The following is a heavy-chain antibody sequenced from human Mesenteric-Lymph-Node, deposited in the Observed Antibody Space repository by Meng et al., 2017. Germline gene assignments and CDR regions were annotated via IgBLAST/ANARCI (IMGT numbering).Heavy chain of an antibody. CDR2: TNPNSGNT. CDR3: AGVSRLRFLEWPSQFGGMDV. Sequence: ASVKVSCKASGYTFTSYDINWVRQATGQGLEWMGWTNPNSGNTGYAQKFQGRVTMTRNTSISTAYMELSSLRSEDTAVYYCAGVSRLRFLEWPSQFGGMDVWGQGTTVTVSS. V-gene: IGHV1-8*01. J-gene: IGHJ6*02. D-gene: IGHD3-3*01. CDR1: GYTFTSYD.